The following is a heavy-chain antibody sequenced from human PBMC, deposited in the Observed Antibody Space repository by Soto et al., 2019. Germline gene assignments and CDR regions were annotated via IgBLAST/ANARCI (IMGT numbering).Heavy chain of an antibody. J-gene: IGHJ6*02. CDR1: GGTFSSYA. Sequence: SVKVSCKASGGTFSSYAISWVRQAPGQGLEWMGGVIPIFGTANYAQKFQGRVTITADKSTSTAYMELSSLRSEDTAVYYCASSKDHIVVVVAATSRYYGMDVWGQGTTVTVSS. CDR2: VIPIFGTA. CDR3: ASSKDHIVVVVAATSRYYGMDV. V-gene: IGHV1-69*06. D-gene: IGHD2-15*01.